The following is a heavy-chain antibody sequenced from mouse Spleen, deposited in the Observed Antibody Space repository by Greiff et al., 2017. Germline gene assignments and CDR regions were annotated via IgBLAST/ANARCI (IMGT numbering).Heavy chain of an antibody. CDR1: GYTFTSYW. J-gene: IGHJ4*01. V-gene: IGHV1-50*01. CDR3: ARWTRTGTLYTMDY. D-gene: IGHD4-1*01. Sequence: QVQLQQPGAELVKPGASVKLSCKASGYTFTSYWIQWVKQRPGQGLEWIGEIDPSDSYTNYNQTFRGEATLTVDTSSSTAYMQRSSLTSEDSAGYYCARWTRTGTLYTMDYWGQGTSGTVSS. CDR2: IDPSDSYT.